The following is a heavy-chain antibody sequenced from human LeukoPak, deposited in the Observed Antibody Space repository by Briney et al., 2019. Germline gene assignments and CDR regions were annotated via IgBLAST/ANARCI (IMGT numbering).Heavy chain of an antibody. CDR3: AKGVTIYTNSGLGY. J-gene: IGHJ4*02. Sequence: GGSLRLSCAASGFTFSTYAMTWVRQAPGKGLEWVSGISASGGSTYYADSVKGRFTISRDNSKNTLYLQMSRLRAEETAVYYCAKGVTIYTNSGLGYWGQGTLVTVSS. CDR1: GFTFSTYA. D-gene: IGHD7-27*01. CDR2: ISASGGST. V-gene: IGHV3-23*01.